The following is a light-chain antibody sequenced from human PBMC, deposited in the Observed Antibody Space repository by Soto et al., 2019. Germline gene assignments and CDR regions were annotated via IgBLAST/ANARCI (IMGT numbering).Light chain of an antibody. J-gene: IGKJ4*02. CDR3: QQYNKWPRT. CDR2: RAS. Sequence: EIVMTQSPATLSVSPGERATLSCRASQSVSSNLAWYQQKPGQAPRLLIYRASTRATGIPARFSGSGSGTEFTLTISSLQSEDFAVYYCQQYNKWPRTFGGGTKVEIK. CDR1: QSVSSN. V-gene: IGKV3-15*01.